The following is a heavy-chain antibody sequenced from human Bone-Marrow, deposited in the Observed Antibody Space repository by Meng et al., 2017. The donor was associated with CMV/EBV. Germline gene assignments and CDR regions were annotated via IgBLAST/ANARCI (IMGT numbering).Heavy chain of an antibody. CDR3: ARGEYYGSGSYPTDY. CDR2: ISSSGNYI. D-gene: IGHD3-10*01. J-gene: IGHJ4*02. CDR1: GFTFSSYN. Sequence: GESLKISCAASGFTFSSYNMNWVRQAPGKGLEWVSFISSSGNYIYHADSVKGRLTISRDNAKNSLYLRMNSLRSEDTAVYYCARGEYYGSGSYPTDYWGQGTLVTVSS. V-gene: IGHV3-21*04.